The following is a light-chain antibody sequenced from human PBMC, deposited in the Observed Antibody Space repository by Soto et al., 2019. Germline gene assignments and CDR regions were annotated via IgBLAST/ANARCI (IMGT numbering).Light chain of an antibody. J-gene: IGKJ1*01. CDR2: GTS. CDR1: QNVGSRY. CDR3: QQYGSSPRT. Sequence: EIVLTQSPCTLALSPGERATLSCRASQNVGSRYLAWYQQKPGQAPRLLIYGTSNRATGIPDRFSGSGSGTDFSLTISSLEPGDLAVYYCQQYGSSPRTFGQGTKVDIK. V-gene: IGKV3-20*01.